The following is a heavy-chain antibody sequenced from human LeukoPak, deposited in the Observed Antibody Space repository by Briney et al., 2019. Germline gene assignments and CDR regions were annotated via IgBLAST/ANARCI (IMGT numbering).Heavy chain of an antibody. CDR1: GGSISSGGYY. V-gene: IGHV4-31*03. D-gene: IGHD7-27*01. J-gene: IGHJ4*02. CDR3: ARGSTGDKSNN. Sequence: SQTLSLTCTVSGGSISSGGYYWSWIRQLPGKGLEWIGYIYYSGTTSYNPSLKSRPTISLDTSENQFSLKLSSVTAADTAVYYCARGSTGDKSNNWGQGTLVTVSS. CDR2: IYYSGTT.